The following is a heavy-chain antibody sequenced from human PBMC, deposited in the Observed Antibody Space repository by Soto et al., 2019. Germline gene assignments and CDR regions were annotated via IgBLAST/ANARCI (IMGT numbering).Heavy chain of an antibody. V-gene: IGHV1-2*02. CDR3: TTLRLDP. J-gene: IGHJ5*02. Sequence: QVQLVQSGSEVRKPGASVKVSCQASGYTFTSLYMNWVRQAPGQGLEWMGWVNPNTGLTKYAQKFQGRVMMTRDTSINTAYMELSGLTSDDTAVYYCTTLRLDPWGQGTLVTVSS. D-gene: IGHD3-9*01. CDR2: VNPNTGLT. CDR1: GYTFTSLY.